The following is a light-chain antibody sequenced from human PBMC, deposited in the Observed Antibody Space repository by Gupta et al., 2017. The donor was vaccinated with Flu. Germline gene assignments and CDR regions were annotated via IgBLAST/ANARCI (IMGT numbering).Light chain of an antibody. J-gene: IGKJ3*01. CDR3: QQHDSRPFT. CDR2: EAS. CDR1: QDISNS. V-gene: IGKV1-33*01. Sequence: DIQMTQSPSSLSASVGDRVTITCQASQDISNSLNWYQQKPGKGPRLLIHEASNLETGVPSRFSGSGSGTVFTLTISSLEPEDFATYFCQQHDSRPFTFGPGTKVDVK.